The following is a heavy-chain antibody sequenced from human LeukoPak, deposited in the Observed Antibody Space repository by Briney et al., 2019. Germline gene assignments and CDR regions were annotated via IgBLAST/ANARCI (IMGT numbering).Heavy chain of an antibody. V-gene: IGHV1-18*01. Sequence: ASVKVSCKASGYTFTSYGISWVRQAPGQGLECMGWISAYNGNTNYAQKLQGRVTMTTDTSTSTAYMELRSLRSDDTAVYYCARSEWLDHYFDYWGQGTLVTVSS. CDR2: ISAYNGNT. J-gene: IGHJ4*02. CDR1: GYTFTSYG. CDR3: ARSEWLDHYFDY. D-gene: IGHD6-19*01.